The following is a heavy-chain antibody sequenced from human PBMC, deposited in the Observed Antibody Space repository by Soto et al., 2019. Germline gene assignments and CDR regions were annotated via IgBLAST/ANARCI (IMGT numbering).Heavy chain of an antibody. J-gene: IGHJ4*02. V-gene: IGHV1-8*01. Sequence: GASVKVSCKASGYSFTSYDINWVRQATGQGLEWMGWINPNSGNTGYAQKFQGRVTMTRNTSISTAYMALSSLRSEDTAVYYCARGPYYGDYADFWGQGTLVTVPQ. D-gene: IGHD4-17*01. CDR3: ARGPYYGDYADF. CDR2: INPNSGNT. CDR1: GYSFTSYD.